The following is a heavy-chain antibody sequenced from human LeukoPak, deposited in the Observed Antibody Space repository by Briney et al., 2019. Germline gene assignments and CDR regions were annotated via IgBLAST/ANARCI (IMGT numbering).Heavy chain of an antibody. CDR3: AKDSSGWYLDAFDI. D-gene: IGHD6-19*01. V-gene: IGHV1-2*02. CDR2: TNPNSGGT. Sequence: ASVKVSCKASGYTFTGYYMHWVRQAPGQGLEWMGWTNPNSGGTNYAQKLQGRVTMTRDTSISTAYMELSRLRSDDTAVYYCAKDSSGWYLDAFDIWGQGTMVTVSS. CDR1: GYTFTGYY. J-gene: IGHJ3*02.